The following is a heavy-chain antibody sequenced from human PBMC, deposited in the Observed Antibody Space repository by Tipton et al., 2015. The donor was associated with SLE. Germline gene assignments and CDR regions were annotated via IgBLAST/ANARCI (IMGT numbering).Heavy chain of an antibody. CDR1: GGSISSYY. V-gene: IGHV4-59*12. D-gene: IGHD3-10*01. CDR2: IYYSGTT. CDR3: ARRPGAFDI. Sequence: TLSLTCTVSGGSISSYYWSWIRQPPGKGLEWIGYIYYSGTTNNNPSLKSRVTISVDTSKNQFSLKLSSVTAADTAVYYCARRPGAFDIWGQGTMVTVSS. J-gene: IGHJ3*02.